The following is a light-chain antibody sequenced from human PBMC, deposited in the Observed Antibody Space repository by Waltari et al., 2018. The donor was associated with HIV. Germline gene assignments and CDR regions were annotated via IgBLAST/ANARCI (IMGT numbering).Light chain of an antibody. J-gene: IGLJ3*02. CDR1: SGHSSYV. CDR2: LYSDGTH. Sequence: QLVLTQSPSASASLGASVNLTSTLSSGHSSYVTAWHQQQPEKGPRFLMKLYSDGTHTKGAGIPDRFSGSSSGAERYLTISSLQSEDEAVYYCQAWGTGVWVFGGGTKLTVL. V-gene: IGLV4-69*01. CDR3: QAWGTGVWV.